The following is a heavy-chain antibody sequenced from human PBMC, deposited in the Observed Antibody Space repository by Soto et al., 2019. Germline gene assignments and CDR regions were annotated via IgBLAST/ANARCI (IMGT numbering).Heavy chain of an antibody. J-gene: IGHJ3*02. Sequence: EVQLVESGGGLVKPGGSLRLSCAASEFTFSTYSMNWVRQAPGKGLEWVSSVSRTSSYIYYADSVKGRFTISRDNAKNTLYQQMNSLRDEDTAVYYCARDVTVTTRYAFDMWGQGTMVTVSS. CDR1: EFTFSTYS. CDR3: ARDVTVTTRYAFDM. CDR2: VSRTSSYI. D-gene: IGHD4-17*01. V-gene: IGHV3-21*06.